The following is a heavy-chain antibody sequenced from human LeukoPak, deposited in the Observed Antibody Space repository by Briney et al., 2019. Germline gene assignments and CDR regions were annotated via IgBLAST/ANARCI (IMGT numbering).Heavy chain of an antibody. CDR2: IYHSGST. V-gene: IGHV4-4*02. D-gene: IGHD6-13*01. Sequence: PSETLSLTCAVSGGSISSSNWWSWVRQPPGKGLEWIGEIYHSGSTNYNPSLKSRVTISVDKSKNQFSLKLSSVTAADTAVYYCARVSIAVVGNGDYWGQGTLVTVSS. CDR1: GGSISSSNW. CDR3: ARVSIAVVGNGDY. J-gene: IGHJ4*02.